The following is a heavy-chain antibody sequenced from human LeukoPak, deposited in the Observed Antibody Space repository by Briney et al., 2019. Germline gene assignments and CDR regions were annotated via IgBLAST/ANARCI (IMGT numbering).Heavy chain of an antibody. CDR3: ARGNVADYYGSASHNY. CDR2: VNHSGST. Sequence: MASETLSLTCAVYGGSFSGYYWSWIRQPPGKGLEWIGEVNHSGSTNYNPSLKSRVTISVDTSKNQFSLELRSVTAADTAVYYCARGNVADYYGSASHNYWGQGTLVTVSS. CDR1: GGSFSGYY. D-gene: IGHD3-10*01. J-gene: IGHJ4*02. V-gene: IGHV4-34*01.